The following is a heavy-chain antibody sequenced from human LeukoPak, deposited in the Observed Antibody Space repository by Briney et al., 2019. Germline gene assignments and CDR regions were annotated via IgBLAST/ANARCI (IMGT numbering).Heavy chain of an antibody. CDR3: ARPSTYYYDSSGYLGALDI. J-gene: IGHJ3*02. Sequence: SETLSLTCTVSGGSISSYYWSWIRQPPGKGLEWIGYIYYSGSTNYNPSLKSRVTISVDTSKNQFSLKLSSVTAADTAVYYCARPSTYYYDSSGYLGALDIWGQGTMVTVSS. CDR1: GGSISSYY. V-gene: IGHV4-59*08. CDR2: IYYSGST. D-gene: IGHD3-22*01.